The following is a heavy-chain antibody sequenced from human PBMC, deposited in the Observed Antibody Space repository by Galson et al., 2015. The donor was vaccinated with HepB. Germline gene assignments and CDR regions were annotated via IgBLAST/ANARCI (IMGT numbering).Heavy chain of an antibody. CDR2: IGTAGDT. D-gene: IGHD3-10*01. J-gene: IGHJ4*02. CDR1: GFTFSSYD. CDR3: ARAGYYGSGIDY. Sequence: SLRLSCAASGFTFSSYDMHWVRQATGKGLEWVSAIGTAGDTYYPGSVKGRFTISRENAKNSLYLQMNSLRAGDTAVYYCARAGYYGSGIDYWGQGTLVTVSS. V-gene: IGHV3-13*04.